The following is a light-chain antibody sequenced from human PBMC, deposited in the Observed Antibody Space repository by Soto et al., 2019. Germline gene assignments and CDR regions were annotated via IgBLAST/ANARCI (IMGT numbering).Light chain of an antibody. CDR2: RAS. CDR3: QQYHFYST. J-gene: IGKJ1*01. CDR1: EDLNIW. V-gene: IGKV1-5*03. Sequence: DIQMTQSPSTLSASVGDRVTITCRASEDLNIWLAWYQQKLGKVPRLLIYRASNLESGVPSRFSGSGSGTEFALSISSLQPDDFATYYCQQYHFYSTFGQGTKVEIK.